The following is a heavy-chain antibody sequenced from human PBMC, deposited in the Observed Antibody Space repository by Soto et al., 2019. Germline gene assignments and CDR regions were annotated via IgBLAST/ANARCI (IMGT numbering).Heavy chain of an antibody. D-gene: IGHD3-16*02. CDR2: IYWDDDK. J-gene: IGHJ4*02. V-gene: IGHV2-5*02. CDR3: AHGASDIWGSYRSVPFDY. CDR1: GFSLSTSGVG. Sequence: SGPTLVKPTQTLTLTCTFSGFSLSTSGVGVGWIRQPPGKALEWLALIYWDDDKRYSPSLKSRLTITKDTSKNQVVLTMTNMDPVDTATYYCAHGASDIWGSYRSVPFDYWGQGTLVTVSS.